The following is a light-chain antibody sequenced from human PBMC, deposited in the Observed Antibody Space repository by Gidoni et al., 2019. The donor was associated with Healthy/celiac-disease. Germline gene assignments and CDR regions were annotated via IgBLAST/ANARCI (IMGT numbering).Light chain of an antibody. CDR1: QSISSY. CDR3: QQSYSTPWT. Sequence: DIHMTHSPSSLSASIGDRVTITCRASQSISSYLNWYQQKPGKAPKLLIYAASSLQSGVPSRFSGSGSGTDFTLTISSLQPEDFATYYCQQSYSTPWTFGQXTKVEIK. V-gene: IGKV1-39*01. CDR2: AAS. J-gene: IGKJ1*01.